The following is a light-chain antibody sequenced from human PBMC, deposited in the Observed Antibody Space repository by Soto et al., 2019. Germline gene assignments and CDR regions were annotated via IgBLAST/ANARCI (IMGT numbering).Light chain of an antibody. CDR1: QAVNTR. CDR2: LTS. CDR3: HHYGNSPQT. Sequence: EIVLTQSPATLSSFPVDRVTLSCRASQAVNTRLAWYQHKPGQAPRLLIYLTSNRAAGIPARFSGSGSGTDFTLTISRLEPEDFAVYYCHHYGNSPQTFGQGTKVDI. V-gene: IGKV3-20*01. J-gene: IGKJ1*01.